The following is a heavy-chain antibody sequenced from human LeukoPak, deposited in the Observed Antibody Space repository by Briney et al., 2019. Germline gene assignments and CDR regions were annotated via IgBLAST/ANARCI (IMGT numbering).Heavy chain of an antibody. Sequence: ASVKVSCKASGYTFTSYGISWVRQATGQGLGWMGWMNPNSGNTGYAQKFQGRVTMTRNTSISTAYMELSSLRSEDTAVYYCAGTTNGDYDYWGQGTLVTVSS. CDR3: AGTTNGDYDY. J-gene: IGHJ4*02. V-gene: IGHV1-8*02. CDR2: MNPNSGNT. CDR1: GYTFTSYG. D-gene: IGHD4-17*01.